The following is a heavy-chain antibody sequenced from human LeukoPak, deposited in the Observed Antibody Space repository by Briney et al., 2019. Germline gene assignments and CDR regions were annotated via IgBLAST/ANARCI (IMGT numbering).Heavy chain of an antibody. CDR3: ARGYYYDSSGYYYYY. Sequence: SETLSLTCAVYGGSFSGYYWSWIRQPPGKGLEWIGEINHSGSTNYNPSLKSRVTISVDTSKNQFSLKLSSVTAADTAVYYCARGYYYDSSGYYYYYWGQGTLVTVSS. V-gene: IGHV4-34*01. CDR1: GGSFSGYY. D-gene: IGHD3-22*01. CDR2: INHSGST. J-gene: IGHJ4*02.